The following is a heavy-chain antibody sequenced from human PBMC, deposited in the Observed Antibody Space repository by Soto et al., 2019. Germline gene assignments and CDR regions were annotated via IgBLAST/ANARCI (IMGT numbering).Heavy chain of an antibody. CDR3: ARHSGVAEDGTD. Sequence: PGESLKISCKGSGYSFTTNWIGWVRQMPGKGLEWMGVIYPGDYDTRYSPSFQGQVAISADKSINTAYLQWSSLKASDTAMYYCARHSGVAEDGTDWGQGTLVTVSS. V-gene: IGHV5-51*01. D-gene: IGHD6-13*01. J-gene: IGHJ1*01. CDR1: GYSFTTNW. CDR2: IYPGDYDT.